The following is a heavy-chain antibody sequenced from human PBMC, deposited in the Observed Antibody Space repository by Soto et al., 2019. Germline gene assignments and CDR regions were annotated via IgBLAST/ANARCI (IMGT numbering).Heavy chain of an antibody. CDR1: GFTFSSYA. J-gene: IGHJ6*03. Sequence: GGSLRLSCAASGFTFSSYAMSWVRQAPGKGLEWVSAISGSGGSTYYADSVKGRFTISRDNSKNTLYLQMNSLRAEDTAVYYCAKDRTDYSNPLGYMDVWGKGTTVTVSS. CDR2: ISGSGGST. CDR3: AKDRTDYSNPLGYMDV. V-gene: IGHV3-23*01. D-gene: IGHD4-4*01.